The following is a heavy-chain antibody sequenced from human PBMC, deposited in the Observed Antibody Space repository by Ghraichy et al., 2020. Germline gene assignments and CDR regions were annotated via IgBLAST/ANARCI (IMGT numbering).Heavy chain of an antibody. CDR1: GLTFITYG. V-gene: IGHV3-30*03. J-gene: IGHJ3*02. Sequence: GGSLRLSCAASGLTFITYGMHWVRQAPGKGLEWVAVISYDGSESSYADSVKGRFTISADNSKNTLYLQMNSPRVEDTAVYYCAIWGDAIRGPGLTGAFDTWGQGTMVTVSS. CDR3: AIWGDAIRGPGLTGAFDT. CDR2: ISYDGSES. D-gene: IGHD3-10*01.